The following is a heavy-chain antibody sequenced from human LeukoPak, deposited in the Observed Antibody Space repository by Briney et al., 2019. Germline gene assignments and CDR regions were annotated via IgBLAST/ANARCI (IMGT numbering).Heavy chain of an antibody. Sequence: GGSLRLSCAASGFTFSDYYMSWIRQAPGKGLEWVSYISSSGTTIYYADSVKGRFTISRDNSKNTLYLQMNSLRAEDTAVYYCARRAGGYSHPYDYWGQGILVTVSS. J-gene: IGHJ4*02. CDR1: GFTFSDYY. CDR2: ISSSGTTI. CDR3: ARRAGGYSHPYDY. V-gene: IGHV3-11*01. D-gene: IGHD4-23*01.